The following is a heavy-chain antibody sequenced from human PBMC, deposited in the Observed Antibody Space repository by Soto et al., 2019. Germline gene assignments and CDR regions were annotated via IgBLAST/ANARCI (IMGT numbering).Heavy chain of an antibody. CDR1: GYTFTSYT. V-gene: IGHV1-3*01. CDR3: ASPYYYGSGSYYWVDAFDI. Sequence: QVQLVQSGAEVKKPGASVKVSCKASGYTFTSYTMHWVRQAPGQRLEWMGWINAGNGNTKYSQKFQGRVTITRDTSARTVNMELSSLISEDTAVYYCASPYYYGSGSYYWVDAFDIWGQGTMVTVSS. J-gene: IGHJ3*02. D-gene: IGHD3-10*01. CDR2: INAGNGNT.